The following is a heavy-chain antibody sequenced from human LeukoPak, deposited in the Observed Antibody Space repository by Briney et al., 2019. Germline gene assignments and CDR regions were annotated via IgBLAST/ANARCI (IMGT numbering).Heavy chain of an antibody. CDR3: ALKGVVPAAQFDD. CDR2: ISSSSSYT. J-gene: IGHJ4*02. V-gene: IGHV3-11*06. D-gene: IGHD2-2*01. CDR1: GFTFSDYY. Sequence: GGSLRLSCAASGFTFSDYYMSWIRQAPGKGLEWVSYISSSSSYTNYADSVKGRFTISRDSAKNSLYLQMNSLRAGDTAVYYCALKGVVPAAQFDDWGQGTLVTVSS.